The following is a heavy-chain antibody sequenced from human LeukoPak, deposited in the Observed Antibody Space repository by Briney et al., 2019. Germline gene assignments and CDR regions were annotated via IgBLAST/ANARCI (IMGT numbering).Heavy chain of an antibody. D-gene: IGHD1-26*01. CDR3: ARERDSGSYGAYYYYYYGMDV. V-gene: IGHV1-69*13. Sequence: GASVKVSCKASGGTLSSYAISWVRQAPGQGLEWMGGIIPIFGTANYAQKFQGRVTITADESTSTAYMELSSLRSEDTAVYYCARERDSGSYGAYYYYYYGMDVWGQGTTVTVSS. CDR1: GGTLSSYA. CDR2: IIPIFGTA. J-gene: IGHJ6*02.